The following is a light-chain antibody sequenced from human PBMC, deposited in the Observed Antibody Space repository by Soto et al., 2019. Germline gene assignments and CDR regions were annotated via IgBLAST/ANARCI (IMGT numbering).Light chain of an antibody. CDR2: GAS. CDR1: QSVSSN. Sequence: EIVMTQAPATLSVSPGERATLSCMASQSVSSNLAWYQQKPGQAPRLLIYGASTRATGIPARFSGSGSGTEFTLTLSSLQSEDFAVYYCQHYNNWPPWPFGQGTKVEI. V-gene: IGKV3-15*01. J-gene: IGKJ1*01. CDR3: QHYNNWPPWP.